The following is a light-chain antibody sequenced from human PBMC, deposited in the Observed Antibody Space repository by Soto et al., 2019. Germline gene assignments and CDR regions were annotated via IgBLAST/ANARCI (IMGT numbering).Light chain of an antibody. CDR2: DVS. CDR1: SSNVGSHNY. Sequence: QSALTQPRSVSGSPGQAVTISCTGTSSNVGSHNYVSWYQQHPGKAPKLIINDVSNRPSGVPDRFSGSKSRNTASLTIFGLQAEDEADYYCCSFAGGLFVFGAGTKLTVL. V-gene: IGLV2-11*01. J-gene: IGLJ1*01. CDR3: CSFAGGLFV.